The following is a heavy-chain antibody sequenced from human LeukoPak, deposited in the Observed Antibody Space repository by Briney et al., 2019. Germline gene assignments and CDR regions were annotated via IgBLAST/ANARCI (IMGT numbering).Heavy chain of an antibody. D-gene: IGHD4-23*01. V-gene: IGHV4-39*01. Sequence: ASETLSLTCTVSGGSISSRSDYWGWIRQTPGKGLLWIGNLDSSGSTYYNPSLKSRVTISVGTSKNQFSLNLRSVTAADTAIYFCSRSHDYGGLYFYYYMDVWGKGTTVTVSS. J-gene: IGHJ6*03. CDR3: SRSHDYGGLYFYYYMDV. CDR2: LDSSGST. CDR1: GGSISSRSDY.